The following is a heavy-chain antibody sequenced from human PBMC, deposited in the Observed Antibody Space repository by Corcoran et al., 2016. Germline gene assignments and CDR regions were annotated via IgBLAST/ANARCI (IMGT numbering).Heavy chain of an antibody. J-gene: IGHJ6*02. V-gene: IGHV3-48*04. CDR1: GFTFSSYS. D-gene: IGHD5-18*01. CDR3: ARAKVDTAMFLKYYYYGMDV. Sequence: EVPLVESGGGLVQPGGSLRLSCAASGFTFSSYSMNWVRQAPGKGLEWVSYISRSSSTIYYADSVKGRFTISRDNAKNSLYLQMNSLRAEDTAVYYCARAKVDTAMFLKYYYYGMDVWGQGTTVTVSS. CDR2: ISRSSSTI.